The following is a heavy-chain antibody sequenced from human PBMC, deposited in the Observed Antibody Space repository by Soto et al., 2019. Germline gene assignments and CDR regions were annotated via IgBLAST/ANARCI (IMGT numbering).Heavy chain of an antibody. CDR1: GFTFSSYG. Sequence: GGSLRLSCAASGFTFSSYGMHWVRQAPGKGLEWVAVISYDGSNKYYADSVKGRFTISRDNSKNTLYLQMNSLRAEDTAVYYCAKDRPKHIVVVTATPPSPSDIWGQGTMVTVSS. D-gene: IGHD2-21*02. J-gene: IGHJ3*02. CDR3: AKDRPKHIVVVTATPPSPSDI. CDR2: ISYDGSNK. V-gene: IGHV3-30*18.